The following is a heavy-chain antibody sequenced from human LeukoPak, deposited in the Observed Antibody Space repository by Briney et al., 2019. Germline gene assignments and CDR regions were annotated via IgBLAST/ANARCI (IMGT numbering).Heavy chain of an antibody. J-gene: IGHJ4*02. Sequence: GRSLRLSCTASGFTFSSYAMHWVRQAPGKGLEWVAVISYDGSNKYYADSVKGRFTISRDNSKNTLYLQMNSLRAEDTAVYYCAREAPRLLRYFDWLLELDYWGQGPLVTVSS. CDR3: AREAPRLLRYFDWLLELDY. D-gene: IGHD3-9*01. CDR1: GFTFSSYA. V-gene: IGHV3-30*04. CDR2: ISYDGSNK.